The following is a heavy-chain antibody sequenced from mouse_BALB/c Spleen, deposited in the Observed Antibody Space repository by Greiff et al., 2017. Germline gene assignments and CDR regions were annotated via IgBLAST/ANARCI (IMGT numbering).Heavy chain of an antibody. D-gene: IGHD2-12*01. CDR3: ASSRYVAY. Sequence: EVKLQESGAELVKPGASVKLSCTASGFNIKDTYMHWVKQRPEQGLEWIGRIDPANGNTKYDPKFQGKATITADTSSNTAYLQLSSLTSEDTAVYYCASSRYVAYWGQGTLVTVSA. CDR1: GFNIKDTY. V-gene: IGHV14-3*02. J-gene: IGHJ3*01. CDR2: IDPANGNT.